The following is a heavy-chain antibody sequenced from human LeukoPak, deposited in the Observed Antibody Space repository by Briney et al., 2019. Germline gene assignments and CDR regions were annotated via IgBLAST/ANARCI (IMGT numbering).Heavy chain of an antibody. CDR3: ARVFSFGHRQLPPRNWFDP. CDR2: INDSGTS. J-gene: IGHJ5*01. CDR1: GGSFNGYY. D-gene: IGHD1-1*01. Sequence: PSGTLSLTCGVSGGSFNGYYWGWIRQSPGKGLEWIGDINDSGTSNYNPSFKSRVTISVETPRKQFSLNLTSVTAADTAIYYCARVFSFGHRQLPPRNWFDPWGPGTLVTVSS. V-gene: IGHV4-34*01.